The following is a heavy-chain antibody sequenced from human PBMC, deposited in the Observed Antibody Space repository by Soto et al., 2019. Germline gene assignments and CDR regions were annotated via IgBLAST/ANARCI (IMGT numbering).Heavy chain of an antibody. CDR3: AKARGSSTPAPGSY. J-gene: IGHJ1*01. Sequence: PGGSLRLSCAASGFTFSSYGMHWVRQAPGKGLEWVSVISGSGGDTYYADSVKGRFTISRDNSKNTLSLQMNSLRAEDTAVYYCAKARGSSTPAPGSYWGQGTLVTVSS. V-gene: IGHV3-23*01. CDR2: ISGSGGDT. CDR1: GFTFSSYG. D-gene: IGHD2-2*01.